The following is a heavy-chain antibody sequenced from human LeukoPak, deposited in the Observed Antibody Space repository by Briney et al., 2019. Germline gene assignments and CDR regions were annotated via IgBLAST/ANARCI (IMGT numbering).Heavy chain of an antibody. J-gene: IGHJ4*02. V-gene: IGHV4-59*01. Sequence: PSETLSLTCTVSGGSISSYYWSWIRQPPGKGLEWIGYIYYSGSTNYNPSLKSRVTISVDTSKNQFSLKLSSVTAADTAVYYCARGRGFGELFRGYFDYWGQGTLVTVSS. CDR2: IYYSGST. D-gene: IGHD3-10*01. CDR1: GGSISSYY. CDR3: ARGRGFGELFRGYFDY.